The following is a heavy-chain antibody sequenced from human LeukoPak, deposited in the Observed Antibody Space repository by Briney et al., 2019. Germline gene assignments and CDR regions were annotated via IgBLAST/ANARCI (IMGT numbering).Heavy chain of an antibody. Sequence: PSETLSLTCPVSGGSISSYYWSWIRLPAGKGLEWIGSIYYSGSTNYKHSLKSRVTISVDTSKNQYSLKLTSETAADTAVYYCARRGTTWYFEDWGQGTLVTVSS. CDR1: GGSISSYY. CDR3: ARRGTTWYFED. J-gene: IGHJ4*02. CDR2: IYYSGST. V-gene: IGHV4-59*08. D-gene: IGHD1-14*01.